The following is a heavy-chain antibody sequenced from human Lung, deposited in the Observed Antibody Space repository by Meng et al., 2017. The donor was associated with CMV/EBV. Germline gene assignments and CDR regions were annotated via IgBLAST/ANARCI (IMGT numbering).Heavy chain of an antibody. J-gene: IGHJ4*02. Sequence: GGSXRLSCAASGLTFSSYGMSWVRQAPGKGLEWVSSIGATAGGTYYADSVKGRFTISRDNAKNTLYLQMNSLRAEDTAVYYCAKYSAVGERLYYFDYWGQGXLVTVSS. V-gene: IGHV3-23*01. CDR1: GLTFSSYG. D-gene: IGHD2-21*01. CDR3: AKYSAVGERLYYFDY. CDR2: IGATAGGT.